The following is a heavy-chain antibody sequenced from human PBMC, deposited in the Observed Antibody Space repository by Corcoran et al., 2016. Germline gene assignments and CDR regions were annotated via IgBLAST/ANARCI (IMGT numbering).Heavy chain of an antibody. J-gene: IGHJ3*02. CDR2: ISYDGSNK. D-gene: IGHD1-26*01. CDR1: GFTFSSYG. Sequence: QVQLVESGGGVVQPGRSLRLSCAASGFTFSSYGMHWVRQAPGKGLEWVAVISYDGSNKYYADSVKGRFTISRDNSKTTLYLQRNSLRAEDTAVYYCAKAPLSIVGATWGFDIWGQGTMVTVSS. V-gene: IGHV3-30*18. CDR3: AKAPLSIVGATWGFDI.